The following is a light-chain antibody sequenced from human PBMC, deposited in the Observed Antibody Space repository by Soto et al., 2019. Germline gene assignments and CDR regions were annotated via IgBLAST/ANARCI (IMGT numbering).Light chain of an antibody. J-gene: IGLJ1*01. Sequence: QSVLTQPASVSGSPGQSITISCTGTSSDVGSYNLVSWYQQHPGKAPKLMIYEVSKRPSGVSNRFSDSKSGNTASLTISGLQAEDEADYYCCSYAGSSTHYVFGTGTKVTVL. CDR3: CSYAGSSTHYV. CDR1: SSDVGSYNL. CDR2: EVS. V-gene: IGLV2-23*02.